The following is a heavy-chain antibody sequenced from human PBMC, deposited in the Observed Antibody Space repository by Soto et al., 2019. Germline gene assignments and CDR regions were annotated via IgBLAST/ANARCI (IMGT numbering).Heavy chain of an antibody. Sequence: SETLSLTCTVSGDSFNSGSYYWSWIRQRPGKSLAWIAYIYARENVEYSGTTYYSPSLKSRASLSLDTSKNQFTLRLKSLTAAYTALYYCARAQLALRCFDYWGQGAPVTVSS. CDR2: IYARENVEYSGTT. V-gene: IGHV4-31*03. D-gene: IGHD3-3*02. J-gene: IGHJ4*02. CDR1: GDSFNSGSYY. CDR3: ARAQLALRCFDY.